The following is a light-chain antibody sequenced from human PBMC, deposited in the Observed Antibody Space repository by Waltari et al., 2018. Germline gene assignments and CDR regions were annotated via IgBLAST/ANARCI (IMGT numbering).Light chain of an antibody. CDR2: DVS. CDR1: SSDVGGYNY. Sequence: QSALTQPASVSGSPGQSITISCTGTSSDVGGYNYVSWSQQHPGKAPKLMIYDVSKRPSGVSIRFSGSKSGNTASLTISGLQAEDDADYYCSSYTSSSTLVFGGGTKLTVL. J-gene: IGLJ2*01. CDR3: SSYTSSSTLV. V-gene: IGLV2-14*01.